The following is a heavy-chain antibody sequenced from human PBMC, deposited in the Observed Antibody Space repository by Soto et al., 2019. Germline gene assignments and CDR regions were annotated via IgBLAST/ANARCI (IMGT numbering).Heavy chain of an antibody. V-gene: IGHV3-72*01. CDR1: GFTFTDHY. Sequence: EVQLVESGGGLGQPGGSLRLSCAASGFTFTDHYMDWVRQAPGKGLEWVGRIRNKAKTYSTDFAASVRGRFTISRDDSENALYLQMNSLKAEDTAVYYCASGYCSGGSCYSAVFGYWGQGTLVTVSS. CDR2: IRNKAKTYST. CDR3: ASGYCSGGSCYSAVFGY. D-gene: IGHD2-15*01. J-gene: IGHJ4*02.